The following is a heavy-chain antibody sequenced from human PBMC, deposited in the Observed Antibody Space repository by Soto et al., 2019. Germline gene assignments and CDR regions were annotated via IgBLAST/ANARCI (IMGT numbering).Heavy chain of an antibody. CDR2: INHGGAT. J-gene: IGHJ6*02. CDR3: AREEVCQWFTKGCYGMDV. V-gene: IGHV4-34*01. CDR1: GGSFSGYS. D-gene: IGHD2-8*01. Sequence: QVQLQQCGAGLLKPSETLSLTCAVYGGSFSGYSWTWIRQPPGKGLEWIGEINHGGATNTNPSLKSRVTMSVDTSKNQFSLKLSSVTAADTAVYYCAREEVCQWFTKGCYGMDVWGQGTTVTVS.